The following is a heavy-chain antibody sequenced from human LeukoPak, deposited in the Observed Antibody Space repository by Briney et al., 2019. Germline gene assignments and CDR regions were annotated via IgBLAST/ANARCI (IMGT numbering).Heavy chain of an antibody. CDR1: GFTFTNYA. D-gene: IGHD3-22*01. V-gene: IGHV3-23*01. CDR3: ARAEYYDSSGYSWGLDAFDI. CDR2: ISDSGANT. Sequence: GGSLRLSCAASGFTFTNYAMSWVRQAPGKGLEWVSAISDSGANTYYADSVKGRFTISRDNSKNTVFLQMNSLRAEDTAVYYCARAEYYDSSGYSWGLDAFDIWGQGTMVTVSS. J-gene: IGHJ3*02.